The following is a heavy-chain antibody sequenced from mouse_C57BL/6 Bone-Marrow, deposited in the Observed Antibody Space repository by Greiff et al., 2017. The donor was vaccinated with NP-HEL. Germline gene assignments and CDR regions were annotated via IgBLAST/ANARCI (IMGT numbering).Heavy chain of an antibody. CDR2: INPNNGGT. Sequence: EVQLQESGPELVKPGASVKIPCKASGYTFTDYNMDWVKQSHGKSLEWIGDINPNNGGTIYNQKFKGKATLTVDKSSSTAYMELRSLTSEDTAVYYCARAHYSNPWFAYWGQGTLVTVSA. CDR3: ARAHYSNPWFAY. V-gene: IGHV1-18*01. CDR1: GYTFTDYN. J-gene: IGHJ3*01. D-gene: IGHD2-5*01.